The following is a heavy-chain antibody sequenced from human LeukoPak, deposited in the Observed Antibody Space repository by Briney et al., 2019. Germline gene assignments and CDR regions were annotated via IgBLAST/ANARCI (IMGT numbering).Heavy chain of an antibody. CDR3: VRGRGSYGWFDP. D-gene: IGHD3-10*01. J-gene: IGHJ5*02. Sequence: GGSLRLPCAASGFTSSSYWMHWVRQVPGKGLVWVSRISGDGTARNYADSVKGRFTISRDDAKNTVDLQMNSLRGEDTAVYYCVRGRGSYGWFDPWGQGTLVTVSS. CDR2: ISGDGTAR. CDR1: GFTSSSYW. V-gene: IGHV3-74*01.